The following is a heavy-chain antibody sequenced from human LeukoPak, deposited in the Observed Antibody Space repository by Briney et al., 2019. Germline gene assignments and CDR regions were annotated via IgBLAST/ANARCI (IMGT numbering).Heavy chain of an antibody. V-gene: IGHV3-23*01. CDR3: AGGYSYGDY. D-gene: IGHD5-18*01. Sequence: GGSLRLSCAASGFTFSTYGMNWVRQASGKGLEWVSGICGSGGSTYYADSVKGRFTISRDNSKNTLYLQMNSLRAEDTAVYYCAGGYSYGDYWGQGTLVTVSS. CDR2: ICGSGGST. J-gene: IGHJ4*02. CDR1: GFTFSTYG.